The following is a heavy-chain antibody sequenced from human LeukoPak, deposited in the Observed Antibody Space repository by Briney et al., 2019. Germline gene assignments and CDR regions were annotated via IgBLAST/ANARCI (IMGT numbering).Heavy chain of an antibody. D-gene: IGHD6-19*01. J-gene: IGHJ4*02. Sequence: ASVKVSCKASGYTFISHYMHWVRQAPGQGLEWMGIINPSAGSTSYAQKFQGRVTMTRDTSTSTVYTELSSLRFEDTAVYYCARGGSGWYVDYWGQGTLVTVSS. CDR2: INPSAGST. CDR1: GYTFISHY. V-gene: IGHV1-46*01. CDR3: ARGGSGWYVDY.